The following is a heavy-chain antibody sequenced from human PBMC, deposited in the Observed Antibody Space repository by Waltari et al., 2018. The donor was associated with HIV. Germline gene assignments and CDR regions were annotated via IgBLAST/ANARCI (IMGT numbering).Heavy chain of an antibody. CDR2: LYSGGST. Sequence: EVQLVESGGGLVQPGGSLRLSCVASGFTVSGNYMSWVRQAPGKGLEWVSVLYSGGSTYYADSVKGRFTISRDDSKNTLYLQMNSLRPEDTAVYYCAREVGFQHWGQGTLVTVSS. CDR1: GFTVSGNY. D-gene: IGHD1-26*01. V-gene: IGHV3-66*02. J-gene: IGHJ1*01. CDR3: AREVGFQH.